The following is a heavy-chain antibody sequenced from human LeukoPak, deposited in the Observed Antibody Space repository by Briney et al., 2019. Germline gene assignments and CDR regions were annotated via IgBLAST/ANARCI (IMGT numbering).Heavy chain of an antibody. D-gene: IGHD5-18*01. J-gene: IGHJ3*02. CDR2: ISSSSRYI. Sequence: GGSLRLSCAASGFTLSSVSMNWVRQAPGKGLEWVSSISSSSRYIYYADSVKGRFSISRDKATHPLYLQMNSVIAADTAVYLRASYTAWSFDAFDIWGQGTMVTVSS. CDR3: ASYTAWSFDAFDI. V-gene: IGHV3-21*01. CDR1: GFTLSSVS.